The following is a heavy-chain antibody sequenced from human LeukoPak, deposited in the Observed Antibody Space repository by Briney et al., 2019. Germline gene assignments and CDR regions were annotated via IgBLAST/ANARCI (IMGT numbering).Heavy chain of an antibody. V-gene: IGHV3-74*01. J-gene: IGHJ4*02. CDR1: GFTFSSYW. CDR3: ASGTTGTSFDY. D-gene: IGHD1-1*01. CDR2: INSDGSST. Sequence: GGSLRLSCAASGFTFSSYWMHWVRQAPGKGLVWVSRINSDGSSTSYADSVKGRFTISRDNAKNTLNLQMNSLRAEDTAVYYCASGTTGTSFDYWGQGTLVTVSS.